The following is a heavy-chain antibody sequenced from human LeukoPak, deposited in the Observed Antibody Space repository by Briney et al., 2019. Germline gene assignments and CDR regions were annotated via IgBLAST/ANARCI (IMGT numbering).Heavy chain of an antibody. CDR2: INVKGGGA. CDR3: ARDQEVITFGGVIVRVAGY. D-gene: IGHD3-16*02. J-gene: IGHJ4*02. CDR1: GYNFIDYY. V-gene: IGHV1-2*02. Sequence: ASVKVSCKASGYNFIDYYIHWVRQAPGQGLEWMGWINVKGGGANIAQKFQGRVTMTRDTSISSAFMELSTLRSDDTAVYYCARDQEVITFGGVIVRVAGYWGQGTLVTVSS.